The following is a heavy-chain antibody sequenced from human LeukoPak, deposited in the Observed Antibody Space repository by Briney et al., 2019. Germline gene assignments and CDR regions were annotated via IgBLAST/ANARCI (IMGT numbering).Heavy chain of an antibody. CDR1: GDSVSSNSAA. CDR2: TYYRVKCYN. Sequence: SQTLSVTCAISGDSVSSNSAAWNWIRQSPSRGLEWLGRTYYRVKCYNYYAGCVKSRITINPDTSKNQFSLQMNSVTPEDTAVYYCARDYYYGSGSFFDPWGQGTLVTVSS. CDR3: ARDYYYGSGSFFDP. J-gene: IGHJ5*02. D-gene: IGHD3-10*01. V-gene: IGHV6-1*01.